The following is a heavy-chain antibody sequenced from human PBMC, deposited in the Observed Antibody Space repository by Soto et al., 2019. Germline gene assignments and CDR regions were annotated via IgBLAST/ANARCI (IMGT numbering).Heavy chain of an antibody. D-gene: IGHD2-15*01. CDR2: IHHSGST. J-gene: IGHJ4*02. Sequence: SETLSLTCAVSGGSISSSNWWSWVRQPPGKGLEWIGEIHHSGSTNYNPSLKSRVTISVDQSKNQFSLKLSSVTAADTAVYYCARTSGIGYDFDYWGRGTLVTVS. CDR1: GGSISSSNW. CDR3: ARTSGIGYDFDY. V-gene: IGHV4-4*02.